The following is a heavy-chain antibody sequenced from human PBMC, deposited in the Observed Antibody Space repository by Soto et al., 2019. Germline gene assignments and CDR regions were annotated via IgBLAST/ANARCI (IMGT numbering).Heavy chain of an antibody. V-gene: IGHV1-69*13. Sequence: AASVKVSCKASGGTFSSYAISWVRQAPGQGLEWMGGIIPIFGTANYAQKFQGRVTITADESTSTAYMELSSLRSEDTAVYYCATRRDGYNFGYFDYWGQGTLVTVSS. CDR1: GGTFSSYA. CDR3: ATRRDGYNFGYFDY. CDR2: IIPIFGTA. J-gene: IGHJ4*02. D-gene: IGHD5-12*01.